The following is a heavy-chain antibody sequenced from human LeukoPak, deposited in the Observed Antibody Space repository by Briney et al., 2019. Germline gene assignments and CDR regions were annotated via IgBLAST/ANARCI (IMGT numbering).Heavy chain of an antibody. J-gene: IGHJ3*02. CDR2: IRSKANSYAT. Sequence: GGSLRLSCAASGFTFSGSAMHWVRQASGKGLEWVGRIRSKANSYATAYAASVKGRFTISRDDSKNTAYLQMNSLRAEDTAVYYCASYSSGWFYDAFDIWGQGTMVTVSS. CDR3: ASYSSGWFYDAFDI. V-gene: IGHV3-73*01. D-gene: IGHD6-19*01. CDR1: GFTFSGSA.